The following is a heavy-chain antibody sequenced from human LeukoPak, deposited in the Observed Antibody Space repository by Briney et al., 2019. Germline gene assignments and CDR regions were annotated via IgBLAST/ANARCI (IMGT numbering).Heavy chain of an antibody. CDR3: ASSPGFGSCYYDY. CDR1: GGSIGSSSYY. J-gene: IGHJ4*02. CDR2: IYYSGIT. Sequence: PSETLSLTCTVSGGSIGSSSYYWGWIRQPPGKGLERIGSIYYSGITYDNPSLKSRVTISVDTSKNQFSLKLYSVTAADTAVYYCASSPGFGSCYYDYWGQGTLVTVSS. D-gene: IGHD1-26*01. V-gene: IGHV4-39*01.